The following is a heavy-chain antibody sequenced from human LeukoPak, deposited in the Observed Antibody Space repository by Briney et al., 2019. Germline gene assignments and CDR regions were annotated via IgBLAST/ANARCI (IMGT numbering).Heavy chain of an antibody. J-gene: IGHJ5*02. CDR2: ITGYGAT. Sequence: GGSLRLSCAASGFTFSNFALMWFRQAPGTGLQWVSTITGYGATFYADSVRGRFTIFRDTSMNTLFLQMNSLGAEDTAVYYCAKGAAAGKVDWFDPWAREPWSPSPQ. D-gene: IGHD6-13*01. CDR1: GFTFSNFA. CDR3: AKGAAAGKVDWFDP. V-gene: IGHV3-23*01.